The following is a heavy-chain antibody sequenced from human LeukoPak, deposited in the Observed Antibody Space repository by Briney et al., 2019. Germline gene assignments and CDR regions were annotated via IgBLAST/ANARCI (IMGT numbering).Heavy chain of an antibody. CDR1: GGSISSSSYY. V-gene: IGHV4-39*07. CDR3: ARVGYSSSWYTPGYYYYYYYMDV. CDR2: IYYSGST. D-gene: IGHD6-13*01. Sequence: SETLSLTCTVSGGSISSSSYYWGWIRQPPGKGLEWIGSIYYSGSTYYNPSLKSRVTIPVDTSKNQFSLKLSSVTAADTAVYYCARVGYSSSWYTPGYYYYYYYMDVWGKGTTVTVSS. J-gene: IGHJ6*03.